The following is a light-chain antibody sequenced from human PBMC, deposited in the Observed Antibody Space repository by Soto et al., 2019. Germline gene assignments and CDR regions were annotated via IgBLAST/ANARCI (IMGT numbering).Light chain of an antibody. CDR2: EAS. CDR1: QSLNNE. Sequence: IQMTQSPSSLSASLLDRVTITCRASQSLNNELAWYQQKPWKAPKLLIYEASSLESGVPSRFSGSGSGTEFTLTISGLQPDDFATYYCQQFNSYPITFGQGTRLEI. CDR3: QQFNSYPIT. J-gene: IGKJ5*01. V-gene: IGKV1-5*01.